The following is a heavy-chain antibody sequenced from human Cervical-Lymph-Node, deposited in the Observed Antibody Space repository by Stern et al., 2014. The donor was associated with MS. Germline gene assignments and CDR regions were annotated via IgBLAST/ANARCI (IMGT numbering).Heavy chain of an antibody. CDR1: GDSLSGDKW. Sequence: QLQLQESGPRLVKPSGTLSLTCAVSGDSLSGDKWWSWVRQSPDKGLEWIGEIDEIGSTNYNPSLKSRVTISVDKSTNHFYLKLRSVTAADTAVYYCARDPPGGLGMDVWGQGTTVTVSS. CDR2: IDEIGST. CDR3: ARDPPGGLGMDV. D-gene: IGHD3-16*01. V-gene: IGHV4-4*02. J-gene: IGHJ6*02.